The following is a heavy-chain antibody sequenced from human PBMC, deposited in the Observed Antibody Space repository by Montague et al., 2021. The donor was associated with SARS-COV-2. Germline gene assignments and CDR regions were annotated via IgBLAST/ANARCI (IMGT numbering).Heavy chain of an antibody. Sequence: SETLSLTCTVSGGSISSSSYYWGWIRQPPGKGLEWIGSIYCSGSTYYNPSLKSRVTISVDTSKNQFSLKLSSVTAADTAVYYCARREDYYGSGSYPNWGQGTLVTVSS. CDR3: ARREDYYGSGSYPN. CDR2: IYCSGST. D-gene: IGHD3-10*01. V-gene: IGHV4-39*01. J-gene: IGHJ4*02. CDR1: GGSISSSSYY.